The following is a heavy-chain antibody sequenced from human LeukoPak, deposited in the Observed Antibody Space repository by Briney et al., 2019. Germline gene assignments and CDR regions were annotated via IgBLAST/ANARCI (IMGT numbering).Heavy chain of an antibody. CDR1: GFTFSSYG. Sequence: PGGSLRLSCAASGFTFSSYGMHWVRQAPGKGLEWVAVIWYDGSNKYYADSVKGRFTISRDNSKNTLYLQMNSLRAEDTAVYYCAGAGRYCSSTSCWKGFYYYYGMDVWGQGTTVTVSS. J-gene: IGHJ6*02. CDR3: AGAGRYCSSTSCWKGFYYYYGMDV. V-gene: IGHV3-30*02. CDR2: IWYDGSNK. D-gene: IGHD2-2*01.